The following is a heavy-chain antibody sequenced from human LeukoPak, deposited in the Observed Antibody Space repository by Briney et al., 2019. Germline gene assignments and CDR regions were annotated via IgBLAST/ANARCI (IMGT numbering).Heavy chain of an antibody. CDR2: INPNSGDT. CDR3: ARVRDLTGLLY. Sequence: ASVKVSGKASGYTFSDYYMHWVRQAPGQGHAWMGWINPNSGDTKCAQNFQGRVTVTIDTSISTAYMELNRLISDDTAVYYCARVRDLTGLLYWGQGTLVTVSS. CDR1: GYTFSDYY. D-gene: IGHD1-14*01. J-gene: IGHJ4*02. V-gene: IGHV1-2*02.